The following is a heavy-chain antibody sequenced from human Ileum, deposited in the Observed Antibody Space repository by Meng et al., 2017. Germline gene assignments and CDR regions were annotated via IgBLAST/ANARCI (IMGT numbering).Heavy chain of an antibody. J-gene: IGHJ5*02. V-gene: IGHV4-30-4*01. D-gene: IGHD3-3*01. CDR2: IYYSGST. Sequence: QVQLQESGAGLVKPSQTLSLTCTVSGGSISSGDYYWSWIRLPPGKGLEWIGYIYYSGSTYYNPSLKSRVTISVDTSKNQFSLKLSSVTAADTAVYYCARENTIFGVVWGSWFDPWGQGTLVTVSS. CDR3: ARENTIFGVVWGSWFDP. CDR1: GGSISSGDYY.